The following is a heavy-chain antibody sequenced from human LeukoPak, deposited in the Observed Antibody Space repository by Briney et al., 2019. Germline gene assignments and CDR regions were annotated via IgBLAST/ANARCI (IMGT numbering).Heavy chain of an antibody. J-gene: IGHJ6*02. CDR1: GGSLSGYY. CDR2: INHSGST. D-gene: IGHD2-2*01. V-gene: IGHV4-34*01. Sequence: SETLSLTCAVHGGSLSGYYWSWIRHPPGKGLGWRGEINHSGSTNYNPSLKSRVNISVDTSKNQFSLKLSSVTAADTAVYYCSRVGGGYCSSTGCYSGAGGRYGMDVWGQGTTVTVSS. CDR3: SRVGGGYCSSTGCYSGAGGRYGMDV.